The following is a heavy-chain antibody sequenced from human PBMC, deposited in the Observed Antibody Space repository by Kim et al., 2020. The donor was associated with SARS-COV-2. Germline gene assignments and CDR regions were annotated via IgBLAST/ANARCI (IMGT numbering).Heavy chain of an antibody. CDR1: GFTFSSYG. V-gene: IGHV3-33*01. J-gene: IGHJ6*02. CDR3: ARDGKGRYFDWLSRSPYGMDV. Sequence: GGSLRLSCAASGFTFSSYGMHWVRQAPGKGLEWVAVIWYDGSNKYYADSVKGRFTISRDNSKNTLYLQMNSLRAEDTAVYYCARDGKGRYFDWLSRSPYGMDVWSRGTTGTVS. D-gene: IGHD3-9*01. CDR2: IWYDGSNK.